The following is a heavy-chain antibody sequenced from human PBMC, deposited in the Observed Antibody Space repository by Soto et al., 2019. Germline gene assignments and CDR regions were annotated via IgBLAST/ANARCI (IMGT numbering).Heavy chain of an antibody. CDR2: INHSGST. CDR3: AREKGYSYGSGSYFGYYYYGMDV. V-gene: IGHV4-34*01. D-gene: IGHD3-10*01. J-gene: IGHJ6*02. Sequence: QVQLQQWGAGLLKPSETLSLTCAVYGGSFSGYYWSWIRQPPGKELEWIGEINHSGSTNYNPSLNTRVTITLHASTSQYSLKPSCVTAADTAVYYCAREKGYSYGSGSYFGYYYYGMDVRGQGTTVTVSS. CDR1: GGSFSGYY.